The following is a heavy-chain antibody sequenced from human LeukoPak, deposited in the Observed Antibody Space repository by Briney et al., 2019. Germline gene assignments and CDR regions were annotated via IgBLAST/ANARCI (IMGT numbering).Heavy chain of an antibody. J-gene: IGHJ4*02. V-gene: IGHV3-23*01. CDR2: ISGSGGST. D-gene: IGHD1-7*01. CDR3: ARDYWWNYDY. Sequence: PGGSLRLSCAASGFTFSSYAMSWVRQAPGTGLEWVSAISGSGGSTYYADSVKGRFSISRDNSKNTIYLQMDSLRAEDTAIYYCARDYWWNYDYWGQGTLVTVSS. CDR1: GFTFSSYA.